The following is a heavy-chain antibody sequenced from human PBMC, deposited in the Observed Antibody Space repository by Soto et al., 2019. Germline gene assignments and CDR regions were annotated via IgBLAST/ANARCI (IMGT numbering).Heavy chain of an antibody. D-gene: IGHD3-10*01. CDR1: GFTFSHHS. V-gene: IGHV1-3*04. CDR2: INSDTGYT. CDR3: VRGKEAGVWFDP. J-gene: IGHJ5*02. Sequence: ASLKVSCKASGFTFSHHSIHWVRQAPGQRLEWMGWINSDTGYTKYSQKFQARLTITWDSSAKTAYMELSSLQSEDTAVYYCVRGKEAGVWFDPWGQGTLVTVSS.